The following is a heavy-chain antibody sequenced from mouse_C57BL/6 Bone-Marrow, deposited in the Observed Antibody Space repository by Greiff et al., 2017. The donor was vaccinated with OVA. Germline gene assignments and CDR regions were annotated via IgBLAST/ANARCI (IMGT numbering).Heavy chain of an antibody. Sequence: QVTLKESGPGILQPSQTLSLTCSFSGFSLSTFGMGVGWIRQPSGKGLEWLAHIWWDDDKYYNPALKSRLTISKDTSKNQVFLKIANVDTADTATYYCVRMVLGRGGYFDVWGTGTTVTVSS. CDR3: VRMVLGRGGYFDV. V-gene: IGHV8-8*01. CDR2: IWWDDDK. D-gene: IGHD4-1*01. CDR1: GFSLSTFGMG. J-gene: IGHJ1*03.